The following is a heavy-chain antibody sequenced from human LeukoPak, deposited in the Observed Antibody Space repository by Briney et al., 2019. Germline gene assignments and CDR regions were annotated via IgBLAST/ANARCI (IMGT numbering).Heavy chain of an antibody. CDR3: TRWARYCSSGSCYSWFDP. D-gene: IGHD2-15*01. V-gene: IGHV3-7*01. Sequence: GGSLRLSCAASGFTFSSYWMSWVRQAPGKGLEWVAKMKLDGSEDYNVDSVKGRFTISRDNAKNSVYLQMNSLRVDDTAVYYCTRWARYCSSGSCYSWFDPWGQGTLVTVSS. J-gene: IGHJ5*02. CDR2: MKLDGSED. CDR1: GFTFSSYW.